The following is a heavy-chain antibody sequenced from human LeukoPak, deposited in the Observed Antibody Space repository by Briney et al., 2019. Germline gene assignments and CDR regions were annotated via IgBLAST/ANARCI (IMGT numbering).Heavy chain of an antibody. CDR2: MNPNSGNT. CDR3: ARNPGDGHAFDI. CDR1: GYTFTSYD. D-gene: IGHD3-10*01. Sequence: ASVKVSCKASGYTFTSYDINWVRQATGQGLEWMGWMNPNSGNTGNAQKFQGRVTMTRNTSISTAYMELSSLRSEDTAVYCCARNPGDGHAFDIWGQGTMVTVSS. V-gene: IGHV1-8*01. J-gene: IGHJ3*02.